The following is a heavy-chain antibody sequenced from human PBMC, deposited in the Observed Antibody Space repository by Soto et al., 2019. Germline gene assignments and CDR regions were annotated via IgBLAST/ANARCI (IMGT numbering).Heavy chain of an antibody. CDR2: MNHSGYS. CDR3: ARGHDSSSYSFFQY. J-gene: IGHJ1*01. Sequence: QVQLQQWGAGLLKPSETLSLTCDVYGGTFSRFYWSWIRQPPGKGLEWIGEMNHSGYSNYNPSLKSRASTSLDPSKNQDSLRVNSVTAAETAVYFCARGHDSSSYSFFQYWGQGTLVTVSS. V-gene: IGHV4-34*01. D-gene: IGHD6-13*01. CDR1: GGTFSRFY.